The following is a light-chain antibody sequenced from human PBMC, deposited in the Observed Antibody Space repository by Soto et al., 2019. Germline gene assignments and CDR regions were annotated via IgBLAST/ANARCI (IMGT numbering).Light chain of an antibody. CDR2: GNS. V-gene: IGLV1-40*01. Sequence: QSVLTQPPSVSGAPGQRVTISCTGSSSNIGAGYDVHWYQQLPGTAPKLLIYGNSNRPSGVPDRFSGSKSGTSASLAITGLQAEDEADYYCNSYTSSNTRLFGGGTKLTVL. CDR1: SSNIGAGYD. CDR3: NSYTSSNTRL. J-gene: IGLJ2*01.